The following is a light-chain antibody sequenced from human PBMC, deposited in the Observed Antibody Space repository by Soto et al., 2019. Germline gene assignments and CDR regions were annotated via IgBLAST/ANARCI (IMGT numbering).Light chain of an antibody. CDR1: STDVGGYNY. Sequence: QAVLTQPASVSGSPGQSITISCTGTSTDVGGYNYVSWYQQHPGKAPKLIIYEVNNRPSGISNRFSGSKSGNTASLTLSGLQAEDEADYFYTSYTSSITLVLFGGGTKLTVL. V-gene: IGLV2-14*01. CDR2: EVN. J-gene: IGLJ2*01. CDR3: TSYTSSITLVL.